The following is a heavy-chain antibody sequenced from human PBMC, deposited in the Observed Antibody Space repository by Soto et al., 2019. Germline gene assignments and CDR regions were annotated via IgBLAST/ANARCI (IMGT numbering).Heavy chain of an antibody. V-gene: IGHV1-8*01. Sequence: ADSVKVSCKASGYIFTNNDVSWVRQATGQGLEWMGWMNPGSGDTGYAQKFQGRVTMTRNISIATAYMELSSLRADDTAIYYCARMASFGSLNWFDPWGQGTLVTVSS. CDR3: ARMASFGSLNWFDP. J-gene: IGHJ5*02. D-gene: IGHD5-18*01. CDR1: GYIFTNND. CDR2: MNPGSGDT.